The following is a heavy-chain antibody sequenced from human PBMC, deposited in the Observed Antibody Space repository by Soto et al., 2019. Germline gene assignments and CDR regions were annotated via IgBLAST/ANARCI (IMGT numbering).Heavy chain of an antibody. D-gene: IGHD3-9*01. CDR2: MNPNSGNT. CDR3: ARGTKVLRYFDWLSLHFDY. Sequence: ASVKVSCKASGYTFTSYDINWVRQATGQGLEWMGWMNPNSGNTGYAQKFQGRVTMTRSTSISTAYMELSSLRSEDTAVYYCARGTKVLRYFDWLSLHFDYWGQGTLVTVSS. V-gene: IGHV1-8*01. CDR1: GYTFTSYD. J-gene: IGHJ4*02.